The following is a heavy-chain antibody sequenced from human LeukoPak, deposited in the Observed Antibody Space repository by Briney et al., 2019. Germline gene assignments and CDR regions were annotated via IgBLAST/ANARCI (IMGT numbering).Heavy chain of an antibody. D-gene: IGHD2-2*01. J-gene: IGHJ4*02. CDR1: GYTFTSYG. CDR2: ISAYNGNT. Sequence: ASVKVSCKASGYTFTSYGISWVRQAPGQGLEWMGWISAYNGNTNYAQKLQGRVTMTTDTSTSTAYMELRSLRSDDTAVYYCARRWTYCSCTSCYASFDYWGQGTLVTVSS. CDR3: ARRWTYCSCTSCYASFDY. V-gene: IGHV1-18*01.